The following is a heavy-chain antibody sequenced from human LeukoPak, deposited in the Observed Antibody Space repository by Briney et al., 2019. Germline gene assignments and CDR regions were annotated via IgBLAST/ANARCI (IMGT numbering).Heavy chain of an antibody. CDR1: GFTFSSYV. V-gene: IGHV3-30-3*01. CDR3: AREDYSNNPYYYYGMDV. Sequence: GGSLRLSCAASGFTFSSYVMHWVRQAPGKGLEWVAVISYDGSNKYYADSVKGRFTISRDNSKNTLYLQMNSLRAEDTAVYYCAREDYSNNPYYYYGMDVWGQGTTVTVSS. D-gene: IGHD4-11*01. CDR2: ISYDGSNK. J-gene: IGHJ6*02.